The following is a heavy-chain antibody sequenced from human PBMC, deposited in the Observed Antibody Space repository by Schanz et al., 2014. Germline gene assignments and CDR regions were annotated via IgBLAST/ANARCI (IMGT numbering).Heavy chain of an antibody. J-gene: IGHJ4*02. Sequence: VHLVQSVAEAKRPGASVKVSCKASEYSFTSYSMHWVRQAPGRMLEWMGWINTGSGDTKYSQNFQGRVTITRDTSARTAYMELSSLRSEDTAVYCCARGIGGDGANNYFDYWGQGTLVTVSS. D-gene: IGHD2-21*02. CDR1: EYSFTSYS. CDR3: ARGIGGDGANNYFDY. CDR2: INTGSGDT. V-gene: IGHV1-3*04.